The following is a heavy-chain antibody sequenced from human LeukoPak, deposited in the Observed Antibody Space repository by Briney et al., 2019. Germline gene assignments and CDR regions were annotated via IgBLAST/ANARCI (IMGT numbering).Heavy chain of an antibody. CDR1: GFTLSIYS. V-gene: IGHV3-21*01. CDR3: TRDSMGLQWEGY. CDR2: ISSDSSYT. J-gene: IGHJ4*02. D-gene: IGHD1-26*01. Sequence: GGSLRLSCAASGFTLSIYSMNCVRQAPGKGLEWVSSISSDSSYTDYADSLKGRFTISRDNGNNSLYLQMNSLKVEDTAVYYCTRDSMGLQWEGYWGQGTLVTVSS.